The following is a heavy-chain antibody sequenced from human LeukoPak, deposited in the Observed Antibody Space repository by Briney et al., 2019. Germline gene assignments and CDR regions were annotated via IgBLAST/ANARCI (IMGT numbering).Heavy chain of an antibody. CDR1: GFTVSSNY. CDR2: IYSGGST. Sequence: GGSLRLSCAASGFTVSSNYMSWVRQAPGKGLEWVSVIYSGGSTYYADSVKGRFTISRDNSKNTLYLQMNGLRAEDTAVYYCARARYGDYPPRGAFDIWGQGTMVTVSS. V-gene: IGHV3-66*01. CDR3: ARARYGDYPPRGAFDI. D-gene: IGHD4-17*01. J-gene: IGHJ3*02.